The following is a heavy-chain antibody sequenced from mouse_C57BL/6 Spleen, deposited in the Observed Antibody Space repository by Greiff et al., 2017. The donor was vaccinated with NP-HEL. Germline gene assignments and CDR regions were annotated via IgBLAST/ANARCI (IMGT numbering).Heavy chain of an antibody. CDR1: GFSLTSYG. J-gene: IGHJ4*01. D-gene: IGHD2-3*01. CDR3: SKRTFDGYDAMDY. V-gene: IGHV2-9*01. Sequence: QVQLQQSGPGLVAPSQSLSITCTVSGFSLTSYGVDWVRQPPGKGLEWLGVIWGGGSTNYNSALMSRLSISKDNSKSHVFLKMNSLQTDDTAMYYCSKRTFDGYDAMDYWGQGTSVTVSS. CDR2: IWGGGST.